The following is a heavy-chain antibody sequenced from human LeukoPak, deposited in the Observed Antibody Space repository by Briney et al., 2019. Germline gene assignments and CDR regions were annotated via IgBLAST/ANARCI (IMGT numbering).Heavy chain of an antibody. CDR2: IYHSGST. CDR3: ARGFHDFSGYWLSYFDY. V-gene: IGHV4-59*01. CDR1: GDSISSYY. Sequence: SETLSLTCSVSGDSISSYYWTWIRQPPGKGLEWIGYIYHSGSTNYNPSLKSRVTISIDTSKNQFSLKLSSVTAADTAVYYCARGFHDFSGYWLSYFDYWGQGTLVTVSS. J-gene: IGHJ4*02. D-gene: IGHD3-22*01.